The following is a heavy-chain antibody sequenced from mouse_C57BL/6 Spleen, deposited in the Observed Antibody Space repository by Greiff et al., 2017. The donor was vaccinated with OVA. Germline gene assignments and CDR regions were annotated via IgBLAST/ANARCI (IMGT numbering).Heavy chain of an antibody. D-gene: IGHD1-1*01. CDR1: GFTFTSYW. V-gene: IGHV1-7*01. CDR2: INPSSGYT. CDR3: ARSRDGSPFAY. J-gene: IGHJ3*01. Sequence: VVESGAELAKPGGSVKLSCTASGFTFTSYWMPWVKQRPGQGLEWIGYINPSSGYTKYNQKFKDKATLTADKSSSTAYMQLSSLTYEDSAVYYCARSRDGSPFAYWGQGTLVTVSA.